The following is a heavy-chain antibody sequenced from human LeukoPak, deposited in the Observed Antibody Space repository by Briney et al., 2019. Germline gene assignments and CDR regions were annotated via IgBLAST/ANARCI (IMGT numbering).Heavy chain of an antibody. Sequence: TGGSLRLSCAASGFTFSSYAMSWVRQAPGKGLEWVSAISGSGGSTYYADSVKGRFTISRDNSKNTLYLQMNSLRAEDTAVYYCAKDRAHLNAFDIWGQGTMVTVSS. D-gene: IGHD1-26*01. V-gene: IGHV3-23*01. CDR2: ISGSGGST. J-gene: IGHJ3*02. CDR1: GFTFSSYA. CDR3: AKDRAHLNAFDI.